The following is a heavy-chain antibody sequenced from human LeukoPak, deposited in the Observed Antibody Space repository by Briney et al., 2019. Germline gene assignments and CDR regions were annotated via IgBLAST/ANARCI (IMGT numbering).Heavy chain of an antibody. J-gene: IGHJ4*02. CDR3: ASSLSSSIFDY. Sequence: GGSLRLSCAASGFTFSSYWMSWVRQAPGKGLEWVANIKQDGSEKYYVDSVKGRFTISRDNAKNSLYLQMNSLRAEDTAVYYCASSLSSSIFDYWGQGTLVTVSS. V-gene: IGHV3-7*01. D-gene: IGHD3-16*02. CDR2: IKQDGSEK. CDR1: GFTFSSYW.